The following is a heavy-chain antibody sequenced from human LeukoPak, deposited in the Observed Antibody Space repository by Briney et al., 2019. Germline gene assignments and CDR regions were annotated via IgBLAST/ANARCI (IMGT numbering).Heavy chain of an antibody. CDR1: GYTFTSYG. D-gene: IGHD3-22*01. V-gene: IGHV1-18*01. J-gene: IGHJ4*02. CDR3: ARKVYYYDSSGYRLYYFDY. Sequence: GASVKVSCKASGYTFTSYGISWVRQAPGQGLEWMGWISAYNGNTNYAQKLQGRVTMTTDTSTSTAYMELRSQRSDDTAVYYCARKVYYYDSSGYRLYYFDYWGQGTLVTVSS. CDR2: ISAYNGNT.